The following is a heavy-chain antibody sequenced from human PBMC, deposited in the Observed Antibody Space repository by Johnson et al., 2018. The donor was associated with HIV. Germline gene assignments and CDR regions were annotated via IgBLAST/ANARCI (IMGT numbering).Heavy chain of an antibody. J-gene: IGHJ3*02. V-gene: IGHV3-23*04. CDR1: GFIFSNYA. Sequence: QLVESGGGLVQPGGSLRLSCGASGFIFSNYAMSWVRQAPGKGLEWVSGISGSGGSTYYADSVKGRFTISRDNAKKSQYLQMNSLRAEDTAVYYCAREVRYTSWSFDIWGQGTMVTVSS. CDR3: AREVRYTSWSFDI. CDR2: ISGSGGST. D-gene: IGHD6-19*01.